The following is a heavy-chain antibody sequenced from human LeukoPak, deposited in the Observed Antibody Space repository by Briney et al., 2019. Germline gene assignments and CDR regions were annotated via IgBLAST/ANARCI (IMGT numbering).Heavy chain of an antibody. J-gene: IGHJ4*02. CDR2: IYYSGST. CDR1: GGSISSGDYY. V-gene: IGHV4-30-4*08. D-gene: IGHD3-3*01. Sequence: SETLSLTCTVSGGSISSGDYYWRWIRQPPGKGLEWIGYIYYSGSTYYNPSLKSRVTISVDTSKNQFSLKLSSVTAADTAVYYCARNPGFWSGYYTYWGQGTLVTVSS. CDR3: ARNPGFWSGYYTY.